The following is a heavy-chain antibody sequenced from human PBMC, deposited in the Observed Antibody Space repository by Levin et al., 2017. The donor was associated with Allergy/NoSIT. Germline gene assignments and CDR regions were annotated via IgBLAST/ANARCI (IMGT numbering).Heavy chain of an antibody. CDR3: ARGAADGTYHYYYYMDV. V-gene: IGHV3-33*01. D-gene: IGHD6-13*01. J-gene: IGHJ6*03. CDR1: GFTFSSFG. Sequence: PGGSLRLSCAASGFTFSSFGIHWVRQAPGKGLEWVALIWYDGSNKYYADSVKGRFTISRDNPKNTLYLQVNSLRAEDTAVYDCARGAADGTYHYYYYMDVWGKGTTVTVSS. CDR2: IWYDGSNK.